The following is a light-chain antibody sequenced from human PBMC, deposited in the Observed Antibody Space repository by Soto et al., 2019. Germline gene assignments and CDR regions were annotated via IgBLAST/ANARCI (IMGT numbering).Light chain of an antibody. V-gene: IGKV3-20*01. Sequence: EIVLTQSPGTLSLSPGERATLSCRASQSVTSTYLAWFQHKPGQAPRLLIYGTSNRATGITDRFSGSGSGTDFTLTISRLEPEDFAVYYCQHYGSSLFTFGHGTRLEIK. J-gene: IGKJ5*01. CDR3: QHYGSSLFT. CDR2: GTS. CDR1: QSVTSTY.